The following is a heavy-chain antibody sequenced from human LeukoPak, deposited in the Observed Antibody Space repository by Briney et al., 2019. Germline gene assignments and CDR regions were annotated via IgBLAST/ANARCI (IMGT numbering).Heavy chain of an antibody. CDR3: ATATQPRGYFLH. J-gene: IGHJ1*01. V-gene: IGHV1-18*01. CDR1: GYTFTTYS. Sequence: ASVKASCKASGYTFTTYSLAWVRQAPGQSLEWRGWISVNNGGTNYAQSFQDRVTLTRDTSTNTAYLELRSLRSDDTAIIYCATATQPRGYFLHWGQGSLVTVSS. CDR2: ISVNNGGT. D-gene: IGHD2-2*01.